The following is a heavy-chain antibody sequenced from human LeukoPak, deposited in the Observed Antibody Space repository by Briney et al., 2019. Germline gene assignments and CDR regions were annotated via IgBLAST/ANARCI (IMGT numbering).Heavy chain of an antibody. CDR3: ARDPNTYGSGSDGGY. Sequence: GGSLRLSCAASGFSFSSYGMHWVRQAPGKGLEWVSGISGSGGSTYYADSVKGRFTISRDNAKNSLYLQMNSLRAEDTAVYYCARDPNTYGSGSDGGYWGQGTLVTVSS. CDR2: ISGSGGST. V-gene: IGHV3-21*01. D-gene: IGHD3-10*01. CDR1: GFSFSSYG. J-gene: IGHJ4*02.